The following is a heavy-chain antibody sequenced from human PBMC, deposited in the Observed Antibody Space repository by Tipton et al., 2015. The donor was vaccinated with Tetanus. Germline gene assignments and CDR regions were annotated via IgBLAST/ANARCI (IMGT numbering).Heavy chain of an antibody. V-gene: IGHV4-31*03. CDR2: IYYSGST. J-gene: IGHJ4*02. Sequence: TLSLTCTVSGGSISGYYWSWIRQPPGKGLEWIGYIYYSGSTYYNLSLKSRVTISVDTSKNQFSLKLSSVTAADTAVYYCARYQLLSHFDYWGQGTLVTVSS. CDR1: GGSISGYY. D-gene: IGHD2-2*01. CDR3: ARYQLLSHFDY.